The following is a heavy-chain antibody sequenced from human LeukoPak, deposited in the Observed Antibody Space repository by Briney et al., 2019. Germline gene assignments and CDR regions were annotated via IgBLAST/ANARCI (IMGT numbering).Heavy chain of an antibody. Sequence: GGSLRLSCAASGFTFSTYAMTWVRQAPGKGLEWVSGITTGGSSTYYADSVKGRFTISRDNSESTLYLQMNSLRAEDTAVYYCAKDRDSNRFDPWGQGTLVTVSS. J-gene: IGHJ5*02. D-gene: IGHD3-10*01. CDR1: GFTFSTYA. CDR3: AKDRDSNRFDP. V-gene: IGHV3-23*01. CDR2: ITTGGSST.